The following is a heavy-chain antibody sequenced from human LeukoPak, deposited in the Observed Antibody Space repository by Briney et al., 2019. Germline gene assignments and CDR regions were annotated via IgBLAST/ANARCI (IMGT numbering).Heavy chain of an antibody. V-gene: IGHV3-21*04. J-gene: IGHJ4*02. D-gene: IGHD3-16*02. Sequence: GGSLRLSCAASGFTFSSYSMNWVRQAPGKGLEWVSSISSSSSYIYYADSVKGRFTISRDNAKNSLYLQMNSLRAEDTAVYYCAGHDYIWGNYPNYFDYWGQGILVTVSS. CDR1: GFTFSSYS. CDR3: AGHDYIWGNYPNYFDY. CDR2: ISSSSSYI.